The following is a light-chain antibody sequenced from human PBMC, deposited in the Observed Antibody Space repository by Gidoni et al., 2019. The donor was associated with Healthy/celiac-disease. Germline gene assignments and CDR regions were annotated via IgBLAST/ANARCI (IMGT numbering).Light chain of an antibody. Sequence: GAGATLSCRASPSGSSNLAWYQQKPGQAPRLLIYGAATRATGIPARFSGSGAGTEFTLTISSLQSDDFAVYYCQQYNNWPPWTFGQGTKVEIK. J-gene: IGKJ1*01. V-gene: IGKV3-15*01. CDR2: GAA. CDR3: QQYNNWPPWT. CDR1: PSGSSN.